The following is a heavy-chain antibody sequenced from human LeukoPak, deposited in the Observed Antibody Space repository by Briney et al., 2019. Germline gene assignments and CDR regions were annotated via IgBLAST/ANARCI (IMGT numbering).Heavy chain of an antibody. CDR2: IYYSGST. CDR3: ARVAAAGTRYYFDY. V-gene: IGHV4-31*03. D-gene: IGHD6-13*01. CDR1: GVSISSGGYY. J-gene: IGHJ4*02. Sequence: SETLSLTCTVSGVSISSGGYYWSWLRHPPGKGLEWIGYIYYSGSTYYNPSLKSRVTISVDTSKNQFSLKLSSVTAADTAVYYCARVAAAGTRYYFDYWGQGTLVTVSS.